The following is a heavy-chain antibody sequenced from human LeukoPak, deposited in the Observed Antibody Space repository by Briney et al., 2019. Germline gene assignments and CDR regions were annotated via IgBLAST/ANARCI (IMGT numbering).Heavy chain of an antibody. CDR3: ARDYLGFGESGFDY. J-gene: IGHJ4*02. V-gene: IGHV3-21*01. CDR1: GFSFSDHN. D-gene: IGHD3-10*01. CDR2: ISSRSNYI. Sequence: KPGGSLRLSCAVSGFSFSDHNMYWVRQAPGKGLEWVASISSRSNYIYYADSLKGRVTVSRDNARNSLFLQMTSLRAEDTAVYYCARDYLGFGESGFDYWGQGTQVIVSS.